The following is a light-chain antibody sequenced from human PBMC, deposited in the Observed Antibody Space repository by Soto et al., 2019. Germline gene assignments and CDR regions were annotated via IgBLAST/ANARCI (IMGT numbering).Light chain of an antibody. CDR2: EVS. V-gene: IGLV2-14*01. J-gene: IGLJ3*02. CDR3: TSYSRYRVLV. CDR1: SSDIGGYKY. Sequence: QSALTQPASVSGSPGQSITISCTGTSSDIGGYKYVSWYQRHPGKAPKLIIFEVSNRPSGVSDRFSGSNSGNTASLTISGLQAEDEADYYCTSYSRYRVLVFGGGTKVTVL.